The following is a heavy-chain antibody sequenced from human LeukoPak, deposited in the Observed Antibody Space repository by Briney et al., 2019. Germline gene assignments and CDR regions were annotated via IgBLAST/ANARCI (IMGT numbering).Heavy chain of an antibody. CDR3: ARTTYYYDSSGYYYEN. CDR2: ISYDGSNK. V-gene: IGHV3-30-3*01. J-gene: IGHJ4*02. Sequence: GGSLRLSCAASGFTFSSYAMHWVRQAPGKGLEWVAVISYDGSNKYYADSVKGRFTISRDSSKNTLYLQMNSLRAEDTAVYYCARTTYYYDSSGYYYENWGQGTLVTVSS. CDR1: GFTFSSYA. D-gene: IGHD3-22*01.